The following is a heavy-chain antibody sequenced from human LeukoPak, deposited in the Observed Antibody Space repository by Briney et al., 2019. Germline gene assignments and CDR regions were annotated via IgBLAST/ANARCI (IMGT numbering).Heavy chain of an antibody. D-gene: IGHD3-3*01. Sequence: GGSLRLSCAASGFTFSSYWMSWVRQAPGKGLEWVANIKQDGSEKYYVDSVKGRFTISRDNAKNSLYLQMNSLRAEDTAVYYCARDFLLRFLEDRVDWFDPWGQGTLVTVSS. V-gene: IGHV3-7*01. CDR1: GFTFSSYW. CDR2: IKQDGSEK. J-gene: IGHJ5*02. CDR3: ARDFLLRFLEDRVDWFDP.